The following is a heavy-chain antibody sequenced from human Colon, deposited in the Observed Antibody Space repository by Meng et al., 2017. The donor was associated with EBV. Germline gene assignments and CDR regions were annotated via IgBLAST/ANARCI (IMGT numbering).Heavy chain of an antibody. J-gene: IGHJ4*02. CDR2: IYHSGST. Sequence: QAPLQESVPGLVKPSDTLSLTCAVSGGSISIVYCWTWVRQSPGKGLEWIGEIYHSGSTNYNPSLKSRVTISVDKSKNQFSLKLTSVTAADTAVYYCARGGYYSFDYWGQRTLVTVSS. CDR3: ARGGYYSFDY. V-gene: IGHV4-4*02. D-gene: IGHD5-18*01. CDR1: GGSISIVYC.